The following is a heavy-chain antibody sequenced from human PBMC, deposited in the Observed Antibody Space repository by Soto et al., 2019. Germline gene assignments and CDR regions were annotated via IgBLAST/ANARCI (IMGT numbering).Heavy chain of an antibody. Sequence: GGSLRLSCAASGFTFSDYYRSWIRQAPGKGLEWVSYISSSGSTIYYADSVKGRFTISRDNAKNSLYLQMNSLRAEDTAVYYCARWGPLYYYYYYGMDVWGQGTTVTVSS. V-gene: IGHV3-11*01. D-gene: IGHD3-16*01. CDR3: ARWGPLYYYYYYGMDV. CDR2: ISSSGSTI. J-gene: IGHJ6*02. CDR1: GFTFSDYY.